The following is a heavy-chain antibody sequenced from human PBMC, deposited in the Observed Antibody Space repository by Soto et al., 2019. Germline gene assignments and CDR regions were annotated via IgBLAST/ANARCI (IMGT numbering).Heavy chain of an antibody. D-gene: IGHD3-3*01. CDR1: GGTFSSYA. V-gene: IGHV1-69*13. CDR3: ARLRFLEARPPLYYYYYYGMDV. Sequence: SVKVSCKASGGTFSSYAISWVRQAPGQGLEWMGGIIPIFGTANYAQKFQGRVTITADESTSTAYMELSSLRSEDTAVYYCARLRFLEARPPLYYYYYYGMDVWGQGTTVTVSS. CDR2: IIPIFGTA. J-gene: IGHJ6*02.